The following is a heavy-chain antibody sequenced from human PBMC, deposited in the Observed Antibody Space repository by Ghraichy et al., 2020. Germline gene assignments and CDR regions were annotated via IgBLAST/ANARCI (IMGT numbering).Heavy chain of an antibody. D-gene: IGHD6-19*01. CDR3: AKDNPPSGWYDY. CDR2: VSISGVST. V-gene: IGHV3-23*01. J-gene: IGHJ4*02. CDR1: GFTFSSYA. Sequence: GGSLRLSCAASGFTFSSYAMSWVRQAPGKGLEWVSAVSISGVSTYYADSVKGRFTISRDNSKNTLYLQLNSLRAEDTAVYYCAKDNPPSGWYDYWVQGTLVTVSS.